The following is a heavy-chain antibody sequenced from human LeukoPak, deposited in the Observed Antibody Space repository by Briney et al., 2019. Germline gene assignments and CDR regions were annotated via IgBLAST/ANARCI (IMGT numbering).Heavy chain of an antibody. J-gene: IGHJ3*02. V-gene: IGHV4-31*03. CDR2: TYYSGST. CDR3: ARVYFEYAFDI. Sequence: SQTLSLTCTVSGGSISSGGYYWSWIRQHPGKGLEWIGYTYYSGSTYYNPSLKSRVTISVDTSKNQFSLKLSSVTAADTAVYYCARVYFEYAFDIWGQGTMVTVSS. CDR1: GGSISSGGYY. D-gene: IGHD3-9*01.